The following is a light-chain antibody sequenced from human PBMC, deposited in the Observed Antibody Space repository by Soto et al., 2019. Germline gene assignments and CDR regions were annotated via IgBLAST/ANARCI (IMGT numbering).Light chain of an antibody. CDR1: SSDVGAYNY. J-gene: IGLJ3*02. Sequence: QSALTQPASVSGSPGQSITISCTRTSSDVGAYNYVSWYQQHQHKTPKLMIFEVSDLPSGVSNRFSGSNSGNTASLTISGLQAEDEADYFCSSYTSNSTLVFGGGTKVTVL. V-gene: IGLV2-14*01. CDR2: EVS. CDR3: SSYTSNSTLV.